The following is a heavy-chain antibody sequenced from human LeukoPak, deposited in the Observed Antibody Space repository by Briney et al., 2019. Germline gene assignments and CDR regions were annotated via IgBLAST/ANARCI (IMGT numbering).Heavy chain of an antibody. V-gene: IGHV3-21*01. Sequence: PGGSLRLSCAASGFTFSSYSMNWVRQAPGKGLEWVSSISSSSSYIYYAASVKGRFTISRDNAKNSLYLQMNSLRAEDTAVYYCASYGDYNDAFNIWGQGTMVTVSS. CDR3: ASYGDYNDAFNI. D-gene: IGHD4-17*01. J-gene: IGHJ3*02. CDR2: ISSSSSYI. CDR1: GFTFSSYS.